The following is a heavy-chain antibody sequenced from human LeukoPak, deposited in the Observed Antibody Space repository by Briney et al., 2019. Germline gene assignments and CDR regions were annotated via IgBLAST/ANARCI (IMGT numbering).Heavy chain of an antibody. Sequence: SETLSLTCTVSGGSISSSSYYWGWIRQPPGKGLEWIGSIYYSGSTYYNPSLKSRVTISVDTSKNQFSLKLSSVTAADTAVYYCARRATGAVPAASGSGDDAFDIWGQGTMVTVSS. J-gene: IGHJ3*02. CDR1: GGSISSSSYY. CDR2: IYYSGST. CDR3: ARRATGAVPAASGSGDDAFDI. V-gene: IGHV4-39*01. D-gene: IGHD2-2*01.